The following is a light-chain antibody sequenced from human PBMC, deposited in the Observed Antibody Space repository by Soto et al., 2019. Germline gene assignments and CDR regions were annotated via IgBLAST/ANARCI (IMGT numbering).Light chain of an antibody. CDR3: TSYTSTSPVV. J-gene: IGLJ2*01. CDR1: SGSVSTTYY. Sequence: QAVVTQEPSFSVSPGGTVTLTCGLTSGSVSTTYYPSWYQQTPGQAPRTLIYSTNIRSSGVPDRFSGSILGNKAALTITGAQADDESDYYCTSYTSTSPVVFGGGTKLTVL. CDR2: STN. V-gene: IGLV8-61*01.